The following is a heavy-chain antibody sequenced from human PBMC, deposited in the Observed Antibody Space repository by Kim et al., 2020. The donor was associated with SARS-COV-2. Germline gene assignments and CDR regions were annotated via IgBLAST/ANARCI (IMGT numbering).Heavy chain of an antibody. Sequence: SETLSLTCTVSGGSISSGGYYWSWIRQHPGKGLEWIGYIYYSGSTYYNPSLKSRVTISVDTSKNQFSLKLSSVTAADTAVYYCARASGDYGSSFDYWGQGTLVTVSS. CDR1: GGSISSGGYY. D-gene: IGHD4-17*01. J-gene: IGHJ4*02. CDR2: IYYSGST. V-gene: IGHV4-31*03. CDR3: ARASGDYGSSFDY.